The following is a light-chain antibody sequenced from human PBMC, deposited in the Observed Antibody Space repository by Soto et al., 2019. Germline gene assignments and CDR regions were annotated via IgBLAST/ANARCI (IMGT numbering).Light chain of an antibody. CDR2: DAS. Sequence: EIVFTQSPATLSLSPGERATLSCRASQGVSSYLAWYQQKPGQAPRLLIYDASNRATGIPARFSGSGSGTDIPLPIRRLEPEDFAVFYCQHYGSSPLITFGRGTRLEI. V-gene: IGKV3-20*01. J-gene: IGKJ5*01. CDR1: QGVSSY. CDR3: QHYGSSPLIT.